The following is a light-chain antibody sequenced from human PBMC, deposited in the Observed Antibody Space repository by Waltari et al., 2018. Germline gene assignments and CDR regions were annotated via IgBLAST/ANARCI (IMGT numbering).Light chain of an antibody. CDR2: GAS. V-gene: IGKV3-15*01. J-gene: IGKJ1*01. CDR1: QSVSSN. Sequence: EIVMTPYPATLSVSPGARATLSCRASQSVSSNLAWYQQKPGQAPRLLIYGASTRATGIPARFSGSGSGTEFTLTISSLQSEDFAVYYCQQYNNWPPKTFGQGTKVEIK. CDR3: QQYNNWPPKT.